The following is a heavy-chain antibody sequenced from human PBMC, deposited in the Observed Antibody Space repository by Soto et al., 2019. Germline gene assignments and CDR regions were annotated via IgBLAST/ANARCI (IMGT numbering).Heavy chain of an antibody. Sequence: PGVSLRLSFAAPGFTFSSYSMSWVRQAPGKGLEWVSAISGSGGSTYYADSVKGRFTISRDNSKNTLYLQMNSLRAEDTAVYYCAKDSEYSSSFGLFDYWGQGTLVTVSS. CDR2: ISGSGGST. CDR3: AKDSEYSSSFGLFDY. CDR1: GFTFSSYS. D-gene: IGHD6-6*01. V-gene: IGHV3-23*01. J-gene: IGHJ4*02.